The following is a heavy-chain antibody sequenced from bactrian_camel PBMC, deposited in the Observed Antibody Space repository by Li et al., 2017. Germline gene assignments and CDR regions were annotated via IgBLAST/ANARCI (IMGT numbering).Heavy chain of an antibody. J-gene: IGHJ4*01. D-gene: IGHD2*01. CDR3: AADQRGSCYRLGRGPEFEPDY. CDR2: IDRDGSIT. Sequence: HVQLVESGGDSEQAGGSLRLSCSASGLTGSGTCTGWFRQAPGKGLEWVSSIDRDGSITYYADTVKGRFTISHDAAKNTVYLQMNSLKPADTAMYYCAADQRGSCYRLGRGPEFEPDYWGQGTQVTVS. V-gene: IGHV3-2*01. CDR1: GLTGSGTC.